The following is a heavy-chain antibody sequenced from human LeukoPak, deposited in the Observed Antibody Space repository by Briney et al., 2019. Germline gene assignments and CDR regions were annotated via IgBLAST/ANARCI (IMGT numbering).Heavy chain of an antibody. CDR3: AKDLMRSSASFTFDI. D-gene: IGHD6-25*01. J-gene: IGHJ3*02. CDR1: GFTFSSYG. CDR2: ISYDGSNK. Sequence: GGSLRLSCAASGFTFSSYGMHWVRQAPGKGLEWVAVISYDGSNKYYADSVKGRFTISRDNSKNTLYLQMNSLRAEDAAVYYCAKDLMRSSASFTFDIWGQGTMVTVSS. V-gene: IGHV3-30*18.